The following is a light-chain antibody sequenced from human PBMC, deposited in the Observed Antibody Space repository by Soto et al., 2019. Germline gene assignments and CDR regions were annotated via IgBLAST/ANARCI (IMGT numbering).Light chain of an antibody. V-gene: IGLV6-57*01. J-gene: IGLJ2*01. CDR1: SGSIASNN. Sequence: NFMLTQPHSVSESLGKTVTISCSRSSGSIASNNVQWYQQRPGRSPTALIYQDNQRPSGVPDRFSGSIDSSSNSASLTISGLKTEDEADYYCQSYDVSTVVFGGGTKVTVL. CDR3: QSYDVSTVV. CDR2: QDN.